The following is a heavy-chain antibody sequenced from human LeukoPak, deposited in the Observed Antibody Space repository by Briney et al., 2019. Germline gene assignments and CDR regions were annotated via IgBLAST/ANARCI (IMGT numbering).Heavy chain of an antibody. J-gene: IGHJ5*02. CDR1: GGSISSYY. CDR2: IYYSGST. Sequence: PSETLSLTCTVSGGSISSYYWSWIRQPPGKGLEWIGYIYYSGSTNYNPSLKSRVTISVDTSKNQFSLKLSSVTAADTAVYYCARVWGSSSWYDMGIYRGWFDPWGQGTLVTVSS. D-gene: IGHD6-13*01. CDR3: ARVWGSSSWYDMGIYRGWFDP. V-gene: IGHV4-59*01.